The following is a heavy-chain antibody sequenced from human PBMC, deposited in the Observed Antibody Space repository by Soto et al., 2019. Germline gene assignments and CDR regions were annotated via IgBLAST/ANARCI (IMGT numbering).Heavy chain of an antibody. D-gene: IGHD3-9*01. CDR2: ISGGGGGT. CDR3: AKGSQYDILSASHAFDS. Sequence: EVQLLESGGGLVQPGGSLRLSCSVSGFTFSNYAMTWVRQAPGKGLEWVSSISGGGGGTHYSDSMKGRFTISRDNSKNTLHLEMNSLRADDTAVYYCAKGSQYDILSASHAFDSWGQGTLVTVSS. V-gene: IGHV3-23*01. J-gene: IGHJ4*02. CDR1: GFTFSNYA.